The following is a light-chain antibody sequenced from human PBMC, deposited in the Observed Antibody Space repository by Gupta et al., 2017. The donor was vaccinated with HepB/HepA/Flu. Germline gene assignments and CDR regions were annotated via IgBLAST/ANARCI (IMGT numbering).Light chain of an antibody. CDR3: CSYAGSYTYV. V-gene: IGLV2-11*01. CDR2: NVN. J-gene: IGLJ1*01. CDR1: SSDVGGYNY. Sequence: QSALTQPRSVSGSPGQSVTISCTGTSSDVGGYNYVSWYQQHPDKAPKLIIYNVNRRPSGVPDRFSGSTSGNTASLTISVLQAEDEAHYYCCSYAGSYTYVFATGTEVTVL.